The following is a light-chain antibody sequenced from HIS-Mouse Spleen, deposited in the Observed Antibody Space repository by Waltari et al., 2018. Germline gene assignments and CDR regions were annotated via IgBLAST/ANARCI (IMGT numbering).Light chain of an antibody. CDR1: QGSSSS. Sequence: IRMTQSPSSFSASTGDRVSITCRASQGSSSSLAWYQQKPGKAHKLLIYAASTLQSGVPSRFSGSGSGTDLTLTISCLQSEDFATYYCQQYYSYLPITFGQGTRLEIK. V-gene: IGKV1-8*01. CDR2: AAS. J-gene: IGKJ5*01. CDR3: QQYYSYLPIT.